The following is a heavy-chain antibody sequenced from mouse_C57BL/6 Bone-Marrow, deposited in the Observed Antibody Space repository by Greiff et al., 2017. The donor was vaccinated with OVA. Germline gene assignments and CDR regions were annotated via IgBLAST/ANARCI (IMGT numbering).Heavy chain of an antibody. CDR2: IYPGDGDT. CDR1: GYAFSSSW. Sequence: QVQLQQSGPELVKPGASVKLSCKASGYAFSSSWMNWVKQRPGQGLEWIGRIYPGDGDTNYNGKFKGKATLTADKSSSTAYMQLSSLTSEDSAVYFCARLPDYWGQGTTLTVSS. CDR3: ARLPDY. V-gene: IGHV1-82*01. J-gene: IGHJ2*01.